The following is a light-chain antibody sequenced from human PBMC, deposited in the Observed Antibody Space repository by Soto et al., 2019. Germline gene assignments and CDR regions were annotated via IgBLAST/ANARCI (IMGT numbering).Light chain of an antibody. CDR1: QSVSSRY. J-gene: IGKJ4*01. Sequence: EIVMTQSPATRYLSAGERATLSWRASQSVSSRYLAWYQQKPGQAPRLLIYGASSRATGMPARFSGSGSGTEFTLTISSLKYEDFAVYDCQQYNNWTLTFGGGTKVDIK. V-gene: IGKV3-15*01. CDR3: QQYNNWTLT. CDR2: GAS.